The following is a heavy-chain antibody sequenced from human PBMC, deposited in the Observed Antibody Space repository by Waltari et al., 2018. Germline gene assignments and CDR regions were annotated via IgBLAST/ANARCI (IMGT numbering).Heavy chain of an antibody. Sequence: QVQLQESGPGLVKPSETRSLPCTVPGGSISTHSWTWIRPPPGNGLESIGSIYYSGITNYNPTLKSRLTMSVDTSKNQFSLRLSSVTAADTAVYYCARGSFGVVIRSVYYYMDVWGKGTTVTVSS. CDR3: ARGSFGVVIRSVYYYMDV. CDR1: GGSISTHS. D-gene: IGHD3-3*02. V-gene: IGHV4-59*11. CDR2: IYYSGIT. J-gene: IGHJ6*03.